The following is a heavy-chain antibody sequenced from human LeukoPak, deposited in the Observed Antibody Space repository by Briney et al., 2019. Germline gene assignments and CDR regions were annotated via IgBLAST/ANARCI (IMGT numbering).Heavy chain of an antibody. CDR2: INHSGST. J-gene: IGHJ4*02. D-gene: IGHD2-2*01. CDR3: ARPGCSSTSCYGNFDY. Sequence: PSETLSLTCAVYGGSFSGYYWSWVRQPPGKGLEWIGEINHSGSTNYNPSLKSRVTISVDTSKNQFSLKLSSVTAADTAVYYCARPGCSSTSCYGNFDYWGQGILVTVSS. V-gene: IGHV4-34*01. CDR1: GGSFSGYY.